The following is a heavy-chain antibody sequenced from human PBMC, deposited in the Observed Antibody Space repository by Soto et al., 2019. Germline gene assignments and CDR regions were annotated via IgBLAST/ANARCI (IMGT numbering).Heavy chain of an antibody. CDR2: INTGKGNT. CDR1: GYTFTTYA. Sequence: ASVKVSCKASGYTFTTYAMHWVRQAPGQRLEWMAWINTGKGNTKYSQKFQGRVTVTRDTSASTAYMELSSLRSEDTAMYYCARAGDDCSAANCYVIDYWGQGTLVTSPQ. CDR3: ARAGDDCSAANCYVIDY. V-gene: IGHV1-3*04. D-gene: IGHD2-2*01. J-gene: IGHJ4*02.